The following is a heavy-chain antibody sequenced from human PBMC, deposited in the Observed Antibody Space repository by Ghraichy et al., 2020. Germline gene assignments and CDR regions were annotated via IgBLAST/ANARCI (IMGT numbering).Heavy chain of an antibody. CDR3: ARGNPTMNYYFDS. Sequence: GSLRLSCAVSGGSFSGYYWHWIRQPPGKRLEWIGEISHSGSTAYTPSLKSRVTISVDTSKKEFSLRLNAVTAADTAVYYCARGNPTMNYYFDSWGQGTLVTVSS. CDR2: ISHSGST. CDR1: GGSFSGYY. D-gene: IGHD1-7*01. J-gene: IGHJ4*02. V-gene: IGHV4-34*01.